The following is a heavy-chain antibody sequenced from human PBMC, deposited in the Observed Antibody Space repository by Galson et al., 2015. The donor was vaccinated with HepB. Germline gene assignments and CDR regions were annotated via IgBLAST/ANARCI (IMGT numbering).Heavy chain of an antibody. CDR1: GFTFSSHW. J-gene: IGHJ4*02. CDR2: IKQDGSEK. V-gene: IGHV3-7*03. D-gene: IGHD4-23*01. CDR3: ARGKGVY. Sequence: SLRLSCAASGFTFSSHWMNWVRQAPGKGLEWVANIKQDGSEKYYADSVKGRFTISKDNAKNSLYLQMNSLRADDTAVYYCARGKGVYWGQGTLVTVSS.